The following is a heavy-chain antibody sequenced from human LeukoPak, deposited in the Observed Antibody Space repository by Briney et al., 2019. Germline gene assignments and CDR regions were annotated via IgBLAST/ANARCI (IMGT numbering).Heavy chain of an antibody. J-gene: IGHJ4*02. CDR2: ISSSSSYI. Sequence: GGSLRLSCAASGFTFSSYSMNWVRQAPGKGPEWVSSISSSSSYIYYADSVKGRFTISRDNAKNSLYLQMNSLRAEDTAVYYCAVTVAGDDWDYWGQGTLVTVSS. D-gene: IGHD6-19*01. CDR1: GFTFSSYS. CDR3: AVTVAGDDWDY. V-gene: IGHV3-21*01.